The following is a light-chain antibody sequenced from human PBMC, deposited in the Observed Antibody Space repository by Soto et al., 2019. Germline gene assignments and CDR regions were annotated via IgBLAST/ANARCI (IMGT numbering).Light chain of an antibody. CDR2: GAS. CDR3: QQRHMWPIT. V-gene: IGKV3D-20*02. Sequence: EIALTQSPGTQSLSPGERATLSCRASQSFNSIYLAWYQQKPGQAPRLLIYGASSRATGIPDRFSGSGSGTDFTLTISRLGPEDSAVYYCQQRHMWPITFGQGTRLEI. J-gene: IGKJ5*01. CDR1: QSFNSIY.